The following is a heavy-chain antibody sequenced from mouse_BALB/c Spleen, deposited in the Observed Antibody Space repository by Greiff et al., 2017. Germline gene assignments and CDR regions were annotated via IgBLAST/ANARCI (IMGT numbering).Heavy chain of an antibody. D-gene: IGHD2-1*01. CDR3: ARDHGNYEGSAY. J-gene: IGHJ3*01. CDR1: GFTFSSYA. Sequence: EVHLVESGGGLVKPGGSLKLSCAASGFTFSSYAMSWVRQTPEKRLEWVASISSGGSTYYPDSVKGRFTISRDNARNILYLQMSSLRSEDTAMYYCARDHGNYEGSAYWGQGTLVTVSA. V-gene: IGHV5-6-5*01. CDR2: ISSGGST.